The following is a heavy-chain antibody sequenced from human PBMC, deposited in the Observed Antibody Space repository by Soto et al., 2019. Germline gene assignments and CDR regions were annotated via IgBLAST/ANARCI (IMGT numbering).Heavy chain of an antibody. Sequence: QVQLVQSGAEVKKPGSSVQVSCKASGGTFRSSAISWVRQAPGQGLEWMGGIIPIFGTANYAQKFQGRVTITADESTSTAYMELRSLRSESTAVYYCAGMDSWYDSSGDYYTPGYWGQGTLVTVSA. D-gene: IGHD3-22*01. CDR3: AGMDSWYDSSGDYYTPGY. CDR1: GGTFRSSA. J-gene: IGHJ4*02. V-gene: IGHV1-69*12. CDR2: IIPIFGTA.